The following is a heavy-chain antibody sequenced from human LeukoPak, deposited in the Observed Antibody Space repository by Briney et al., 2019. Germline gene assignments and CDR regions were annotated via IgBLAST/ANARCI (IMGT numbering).Heavy chain of an antibody. V-gene: IGHV4-59*01. J-gene: IGHJ5*02. CDR1: GGSISSYY. CDR2: IYYSGST. CDR3: ASRGAAAGTWNWFDP. D-gene: IGHD6-13*01. Sequence: SETLSLTCTVSGGSISSYYWSWIRQPPGKGLEWIGYIYYSGSTNYNPSLKSRVTISVDTSKNQFSLKLSSVTAADTAVYYCASRGAAAGTWNWFDPWGQGTLVTVSS.